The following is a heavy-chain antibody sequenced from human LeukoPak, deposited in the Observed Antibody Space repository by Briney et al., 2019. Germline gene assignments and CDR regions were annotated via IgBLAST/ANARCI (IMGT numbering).Heavy chain of an antibody. V-gene: IGHV3-23*01. CDR2: MSGIGDT. J-gene: IGHJ4*02. CDR3: ARDETRRGCSGVTCYSDFDY. CDR1: GFTFNKYA. Sequence: PGGSLRLSCAASGFTFNKYAMSWVRRPPGKGLEWVSSMSGIGDTYYANSVKGRFTISRDNSKNTVSLQMSSLRAEDTAVYYCARDETRRGCSGVTCYSDFDYWGQGTLVTVSS. D-gene: IGHD2-15*01.